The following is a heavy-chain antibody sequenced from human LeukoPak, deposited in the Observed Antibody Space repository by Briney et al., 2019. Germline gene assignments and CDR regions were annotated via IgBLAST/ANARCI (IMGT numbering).Heavy chain of an antibody. Sequence: PGRSLRLSCAASGFTFSSYAMSWVRQAPGKGLEWVSAISGSGGSTYYADSVKGRFTISRDNSKNTLYLQMNSLRAEDTAVYYCASMYYYGSGSQFPHYWGQGTLVTVSS. V-gene: IGHV3-23*01. CDR1: GFTFSSYA. CDR3: ASMYYYGSGSQFPHY. CDR2: ISGSGGST. J-gene: IGHJ4*02. D-gene: IGHD3-10*01.